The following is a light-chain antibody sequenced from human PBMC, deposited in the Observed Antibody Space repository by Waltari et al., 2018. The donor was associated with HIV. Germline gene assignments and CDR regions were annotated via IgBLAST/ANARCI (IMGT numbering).Light chain of an antibody. J-gene: IGKJ1*01. CDR1: EDINKW. CDR2: KAT. V-gene: IGKV1-5*03. Sequence: DIQLTQSPSSVSESIGDRVSITFRASEDINKWLAWYQQKPGKAPNLLIYKATILETGVPSRFSGSVSGADFTLTITNLQSDDFATYYCQQYETDSRSFGQGTKV. CDR3: QQYETDSRS.